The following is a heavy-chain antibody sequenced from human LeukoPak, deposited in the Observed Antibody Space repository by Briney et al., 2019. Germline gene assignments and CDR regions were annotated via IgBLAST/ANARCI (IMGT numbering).Heavy chain of an antibody. V-gene: IGHV3-23*01. Sequence: GGSLRLSCAASGFTFSSYAMSGVHQDPGRGLEGVSAIRGNGGSTYYTDSVRGRFTISRDNSKNTLYLQMNSLRAEDTAVYYCAKFPQRHTAMATLDYWGQGTLVTVSS. CDR3: AKFPQRHTAMATLDY. D-gene: IGHD5-18*01. CDR2: IRGNGGST. J-gene: IGHJ4*02. CDR1: GFTFSSYA.